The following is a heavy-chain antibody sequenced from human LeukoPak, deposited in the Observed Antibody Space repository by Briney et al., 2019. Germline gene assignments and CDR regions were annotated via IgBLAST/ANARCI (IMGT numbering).Heavy chain of an antibody. Sequence: GGSLRLSCAASGFTFSSFAVSWVRQAPGKGLEWVSSISSSSSYIYYADSVKGRFTISRDNAKNSLYLQMNSLRAEDTAVYYCARDSALQWLVPKSKFDYWGQGTLVTVSS. CDR2: ISSSSSYI. CDR3: ARDSALQWLVPKSKFDY. CDR1: GFTFSSFA. J-gene: IGHJ4*02. D-gene: IGHD6-19*01. V-gene: IGHV3-21*01.